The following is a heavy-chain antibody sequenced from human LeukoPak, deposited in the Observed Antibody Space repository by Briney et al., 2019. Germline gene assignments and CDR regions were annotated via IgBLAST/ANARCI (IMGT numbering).Heavy chain of an antibody. J-gene: IGHJ6*02. Sequence: GGSLRLSCVASEFIFSNYAMTWVRQAPGKGLEWVSAITGSGGSKFYADAVKGRFTISRDSSKNTLYLQMSGLRAEDTAVYYCAKDGALRDLFYYHGMDVWGQGTTVTVSS. CDR1: EFIFSNYA. V-gene: IGHV3-23*01. CDR3: AKDGALRDLFYYHGMDV. CDR2: ITGSGGSK. D-gene: IGHD3-16*01.